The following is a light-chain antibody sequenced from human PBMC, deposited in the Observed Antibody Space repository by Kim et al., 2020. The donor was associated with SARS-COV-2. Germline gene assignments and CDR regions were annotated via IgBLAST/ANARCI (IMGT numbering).Light chain of an antibody. V-gene: IGLV3-21*04. CDR1: KIGDIN. J-gene: IGLJ3*02. Sequence: SYELTQPPSDSLAPGETASITCGGDKIGDINVHWYQQRPGQAPVLVISDDSDRPSGIPERFSGSNSGNTATLTINRVEAVDEADYYCQVWDGSSDHWVFGGGTQLTVL. CDR3: QVWDGSSDHWV. CDR2: DDS.